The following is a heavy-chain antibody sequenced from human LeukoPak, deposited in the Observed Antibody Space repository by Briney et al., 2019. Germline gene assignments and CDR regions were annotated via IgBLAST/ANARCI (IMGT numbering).Heavy chain of an antibody. CDR1: GGTFSSYA. CDR2: IIPILGIA. D-gene: IGHD1-7*01. V-gene: IGHV1-69*04. CDR3: ASSYNWNYRFDP. Sequence: SVKVSFKASGGTFSSYAISWVRQAPGQGLEWMGRIIPILGIANYAQKFQGRVTITADKSTSTAYMELSSLRSEDTAVYYCASSYNWNYRFDPWGQGTLDTVSS. J-gene: IGHJ5*02.